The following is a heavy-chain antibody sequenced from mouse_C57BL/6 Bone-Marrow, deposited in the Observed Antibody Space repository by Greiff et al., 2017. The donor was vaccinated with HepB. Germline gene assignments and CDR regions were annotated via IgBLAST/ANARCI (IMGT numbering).Heavy chain of an antibody. D-gene: IGHD1-1*01. J-gene: IGHJ1*03. Sequence: DVQLVESEGGLVQPGSSMKLSCTASGFTFSDYYMAWVRQVPEKGLEWVANINYDGSSTYYLDSLKSRFSISRDNAKNILYLQMSSLKSEDTATYYCARDPYYYGRSSYWYFDVWGTGTTVTVSS. CDR3: ARDPYYYGRSSYWYFDV. CDR1: GFTFSDYY. CDR2: INYDGSST. V-gene: IGHV5-16*01.